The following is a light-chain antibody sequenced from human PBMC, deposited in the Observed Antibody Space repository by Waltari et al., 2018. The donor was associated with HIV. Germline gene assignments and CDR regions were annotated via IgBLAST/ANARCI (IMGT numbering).Light chain of an antibody. Sequence: VALTQSPDSLALSPGDRVTLSCRANETIVSKYLGWFQQRPGQAPRLLLYGATIRAAGTPNRFSGSAFGTNFTLTINKLQVDDFAIYFCHQYGLSPWTFGQGTRLE. V-gene: IGKV3-20*01. CDR1: ETIVSKY. CDR2: GAT. CDR3: HQYGLSPWT. J-gene: IGKJ1*01.